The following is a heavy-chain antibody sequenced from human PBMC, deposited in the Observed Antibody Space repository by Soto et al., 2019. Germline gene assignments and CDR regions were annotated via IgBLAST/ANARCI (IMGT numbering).Heavy chain of an antibody. CDR3: AKGQHCSTTSCYFYFYGMDV. J-gene: IGHJ6*02. D-gene: IGHD2-2*01. CDR2: ILGRGDT. Sequence: GSLRLSCAASGFTFSTFAMSWVRQAPGKGLEWVSGILGRGDTYYEESVKGRFTISRDNSKNTVFLQLNSLRVEDTATYYCAKGQHCSTTSCYFYFYGMDVWGQGTKVTVSS. CDR1: GFTFSTFA. V-gene: IGHV3-23*01.